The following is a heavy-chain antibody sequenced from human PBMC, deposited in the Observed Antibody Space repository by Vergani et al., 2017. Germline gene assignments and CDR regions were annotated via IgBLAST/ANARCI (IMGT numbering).Heavy chain of an antibody. CDR2: INPSGGST. J-gene: IGHJ6*02. V-gene: IGHV1-46*03. Sequence: QVQLVQSGAEVKKPGASVKVSCKASGYTFTSYYMHWVRQAPGQGLEWMGIINPSGGSTSYAQKFQGRVTMTRDTSTSTVYMELSSLRSEDMAVYYCARSIAVAVSGMDVWGQGTTVTVSS. CDR3: ARSIAVAVSGMDV. D-gene: IGHD6-19*01. CDR1: GYTFTSYY.